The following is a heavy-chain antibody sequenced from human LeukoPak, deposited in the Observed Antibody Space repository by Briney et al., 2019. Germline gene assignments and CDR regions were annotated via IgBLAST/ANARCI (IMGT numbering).Heavy chain of an antibody. CDR2: IYSGGNT. V-gene: IGHV3-53*01. D-gene: IGHD6-19*01. J-gene: IGHJ4*02. Sequence: GGSLRLSCAASGFTVSSNYFSWVRQAPGKGLEWVSVIYSGGNTYYADSVKGRFTISRDNSKNTLYLQMNSLRAEDTAVYYCARDSSSGWCHDYWGQGTLVTVSS. CDR3: ARDSSSGWCHDY. CDR1: GFTVSSNY.